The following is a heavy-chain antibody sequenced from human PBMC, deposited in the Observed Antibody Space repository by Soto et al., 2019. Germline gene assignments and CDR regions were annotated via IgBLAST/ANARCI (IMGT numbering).Heavy chain of an antibody. CDR3: ARVYYDILTGYSAEFDY. D-gene: IGHD3-9*01. CDR2: ISAYNGNT. CDR1: GYTFTSYG. V-gene: IGHV1-18*01. Sequence: QVQLVQSGAEVKKPGASVKVSCKASGYTFTSYGISWVRQAPGQGLEWMGWISAYNGNTNYAQKLQGRVTMTTDTSTSTAYRELRSLRSDDTAVYYCARVYYDILTGYSAEFDYWGQGTLVTVSS. J-gene: IGHJ4*02.